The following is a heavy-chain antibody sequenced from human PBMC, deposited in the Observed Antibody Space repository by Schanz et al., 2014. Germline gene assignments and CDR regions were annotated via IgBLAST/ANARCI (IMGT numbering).Heavy chain of an antibody. D-gene: IGHD4-17*01. J-gene: IGHJ4*02. CDR1: GFTFSTYA. CDR2: ISGSAVGT. CDR3: AKGHDYGDYALDY. V-gene: IGHV3-23*04. Sequence: EVQVVESGGGLVQPGGSLRLSCAASGFTFSTYAMSWVRQAPGKGLEWVSGISGSAVGTYYADSVKGRFTISRDNSKKALYLQMNSLRVEDTAVYYCAKGHDYGDYALDYWGQGTLVTVSS.